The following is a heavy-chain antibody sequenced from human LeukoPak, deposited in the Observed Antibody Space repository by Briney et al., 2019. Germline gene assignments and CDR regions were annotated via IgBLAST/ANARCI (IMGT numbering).Heavy chain of an antibody. Sequence: SETLSLTCTVSGGSISSSSYYWGWIRQPPGKGLEWIGCIYYTGSTYYNPSLKSRVTISVDTSKNQFSLKLSSVTAADTAVYYCARARGSGYSRYGAFDIWGQGTMVTVSS. CDR1: GGSISSSSYY. D-gene: IGHD3-22*01. J-gene: IGHJ3*02. CDR2: IYYTGST. CDR3: ARARGSGYSRYGAFDI. V-gene: IGHV4-39*07.